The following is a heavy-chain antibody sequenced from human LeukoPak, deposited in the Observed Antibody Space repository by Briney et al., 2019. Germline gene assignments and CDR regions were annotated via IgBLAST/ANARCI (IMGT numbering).Heavy chain of an antibody. CDR3: ARDSDGDAYFDY. Sequence: ASVKVSCKASGYTFTGYYIHWVRQAPGQGLEWMGWINPNSGGTNYAQKFQGRVTMTRDTSISTAYMELSRLRSDDTAVYYCARDSDGDAYFDYWGQGTLVTVSS. CDR2: INPNSGGT. V-gene: IGHV1-2*02. D-gene: IGHD4-17*01. CDR1: GYTFTGYY. J-gene: IGHJ4*02.